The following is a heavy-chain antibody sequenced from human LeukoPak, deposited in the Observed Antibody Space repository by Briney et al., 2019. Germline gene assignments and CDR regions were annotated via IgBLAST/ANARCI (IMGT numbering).Heavy chain of an antibody. J-gene: IGHJ3*02. Sequence: SVKVSCKASGGTFSSYAISWVRQAPGQGLEWMGGIIPIFGTANYAQKFQGRVTMTTDTSTNTAYMELRSLRSHDTAVYYCARAPSYGDYADDAFDIWGQGTMVTVSS. V-gene: IGHV1-69*05. CDR1: GGTFSSYA. D-gene: IGHD4-17*01. CDR3: ARAPSYGDYADDAFDI. CDR2: IIPIFGTA.